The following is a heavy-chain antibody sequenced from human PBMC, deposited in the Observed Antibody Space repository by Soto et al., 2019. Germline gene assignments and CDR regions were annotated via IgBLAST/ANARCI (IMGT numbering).Heavy chain of an antibody. J-gene: IGHJ4*02. CDR2: IYYSGST. Sequence: QVQLQESGPGLVKPSQTLSLTCTVSGGSISSGDYYWSWIRQPPGKGLEWIGYIYYSGSTYYTPSLKSRVTLSVDTSKNRVSLKLSYVTAADTAVYYCARLRYFDWTADYWGQGTLVTVSS. D-gene: IGHD3-9*01. V-gene: IGHV4-30-4*01. CDR3: ARLRYFDWTADY. CDR1: GGSISSGDYY.